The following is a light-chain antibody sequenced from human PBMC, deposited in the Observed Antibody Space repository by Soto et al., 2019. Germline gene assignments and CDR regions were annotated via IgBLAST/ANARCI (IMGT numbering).Light chain of an antibody. CDR3: QQYNNWPFPAWT. CDR2: GAS. V-gene: IGKV3-15*01. J-gene: IGKJ1*01. CDR1: QTVRSN. Sequence: EIVMTQSPATLSVYPGERATLSCRASQTVRSNLAWYQQKPGQAPRLLIYGASTRATGIPARFSGSMSGTELTLTISSLQSEDFAVYYCQQYNNWPFPAWTVGEGTKVEIK.